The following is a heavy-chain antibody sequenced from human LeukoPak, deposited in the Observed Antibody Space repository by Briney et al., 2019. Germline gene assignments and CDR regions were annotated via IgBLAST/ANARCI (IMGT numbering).Heavy chain of an antibody. D-gene: IGHD3-22*01. CDR3: ARDPYYYDASGYSRPNYYFDY. Sequence: ASVKVSCKASGYTFPNNNINWVRQAPGQGLERMGWISASNGYTNYAQNLQGRVTMTTDTSTNIAYMELKSLTSGDTAVYYCARDPYYYDASGYSRPNYYFDYWGQGTLVTVSS. CDR1: GYTFPNNN. V-gene: IGHV1-18*01. J-gene: IGHJ4*02. CDR2: ISASNGYT.